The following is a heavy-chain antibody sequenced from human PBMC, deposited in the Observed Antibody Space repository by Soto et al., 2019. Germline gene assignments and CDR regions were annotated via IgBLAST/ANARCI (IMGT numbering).Heavy chain of an antibody. Sequence: PGWSLRLSCAASGFTFSWMSWVRQAPGKGLEWVGRIKSETDGGTTDYAAPVKGRFIISRDDSKNTLFLQMNSLKTDDTAVYYCTTDLHGGFDYWGQGTLVTVSS. D-gene: IGHD2-15*01. CDR2: IKSETDGGTT. J-gene: IGHJ4*02. CDR3: TTDLHGGFDY. V-gene: IGHV3-15*01. CDR1: GFTFSW.